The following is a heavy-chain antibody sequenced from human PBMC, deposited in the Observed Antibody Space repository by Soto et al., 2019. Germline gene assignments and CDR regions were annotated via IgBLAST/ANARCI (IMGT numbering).Heavy chain of an antibody. V-gene: IGHV3-21*01. CDR1: GFTFSSNS. D-gene: IGHD6-13*01. CDR2: ISSSSSYI. CDR3: GREHQQLMSCFDL. J-gene: IGHJ5*02. Sequence: GGSLRLSCAASGFTFSSNSMNWVRQAPGKGLKWVSSISSSSSYIYYADSVKGRFTISRDNAKNSLYLQMNSLRAEDTAVYFSGREHQQLMSCFDLWGQVTLVT.